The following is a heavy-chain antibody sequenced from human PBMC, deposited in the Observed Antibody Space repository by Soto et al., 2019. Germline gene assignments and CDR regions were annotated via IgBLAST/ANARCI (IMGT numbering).Heavy chain of an antibody. V-gene: IGHV1-18*04. J-gene: IGHJ6*02. Sequence: AAVKVSCKDSGYNFTSYGISWVRQAPGQGLEWMGWISAYNGNTNYAQKLQGRVTMTTDTSTSTAYMELRSLRSDDTAVYYCAAGYYYCYGMDVWGQGTTVTVSS. CDR3: AAGYYYCYGMDV. CDR1: GYNFTSYG. CDR2: ISAYNGNT.